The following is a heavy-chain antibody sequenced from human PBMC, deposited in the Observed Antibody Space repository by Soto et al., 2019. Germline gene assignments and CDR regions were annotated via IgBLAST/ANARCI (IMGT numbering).Heavy chain of an antibody. CDR2: IYYSGST. V-gene: IGHV4-59*01. CDR1: GGSISSYY. Sequence: PSETLSLTCTVSGGSISSYYWSWIRQPPGKGLEWIGYIYYSGSTNYNPSLKSRVTISVDTSKNQFSLKLSSVTAADTAVYYCARRGLDFWSGYGYWFDPWGQGTLVTVSS. J-gene: IGHJ5*02. CDR3: ARRGLDFWSGYGYWFDP. D-gene: IGHD3-3*01.